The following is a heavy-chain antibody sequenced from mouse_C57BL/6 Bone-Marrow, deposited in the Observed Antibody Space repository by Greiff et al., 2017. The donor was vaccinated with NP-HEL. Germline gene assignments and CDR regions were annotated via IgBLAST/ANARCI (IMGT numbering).Heavy chain of an antibody. CDR3: ARKNYYPYFDY. CDR1: GYTFTSYW. J-gene: IGHJ2*01. CDR2: IYPGSGST. V-gene: IGHV1-55*01. D-gene: IGHD1-1*01. Sequence: QVQLQQPGAELVKPGASVKMSCKASGYTFTSYWITWVQQRPGQGLEWIGDIYPGSGSTNYTEKFKRKATLPVDTSSSTASMQLNRLTSEDDAVYYCARKNYYPYFDYWGQGTTLTVSS.